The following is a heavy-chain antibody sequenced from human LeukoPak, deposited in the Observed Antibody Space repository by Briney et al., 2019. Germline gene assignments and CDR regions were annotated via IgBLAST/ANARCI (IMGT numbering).Heavy chain of an antibody. CDR3: ARDGFDLPFDY. D-gene: IGHD3-9*01. V-gene: IGHV3-23*01. J-gene: IGHJ4*02. Sequence: GGSLRLSCAASGFTFSSYAMSWVRQAPGKGLEWVSGIVGSSGNTYYADSVKGRFTISRDNSKNTLYLQMNSLRAEDTAVYYCARDGFDLPFDYWGQGTLVTVSS. CDR2: IVGSSGNT. CDR1: GFTFSSYA.